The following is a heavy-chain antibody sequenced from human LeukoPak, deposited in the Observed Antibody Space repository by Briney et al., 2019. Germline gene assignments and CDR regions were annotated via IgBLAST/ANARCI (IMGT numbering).Heavy chain of an antibody. CDR3: AREKAGEMATIARNYYYYGMDV. D-gene: IGHD5-24*01. J-gene: IGHJ6*02. Sequence: SETLSLTCTVSGGSISSGGYYWSWIRQHPGKGLEWIGYIYYSGSTYYNPSLKSRVTISVDTSKNQFSLKLSSVTAADTAVYYCAREKAGEMATIARNYYYYGMDVWGQGTTVTVSS. CDR2: IYYSGST. V-gene: IGHV4-31*03. CDR1: GGSISSGGYY.